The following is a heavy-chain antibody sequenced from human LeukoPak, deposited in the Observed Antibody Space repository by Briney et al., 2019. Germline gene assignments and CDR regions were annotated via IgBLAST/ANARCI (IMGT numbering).Heavy chain of an antibody. Sequence: GGSLRLSCAASGFTFNNYWMTWVRQAPGKGLEWVANIKPDGSETHYVDSVKGRFTISRDSAKNSLYLEMSSLRADDTAVYYCAREGIVGATDFDYWGQGTLVTVSS. J-gene: IGHJ4*02. CDR3: AREGIVGATDFDY. V-gene: IGHV3-7*01. D-gene: IGHD1-26*01. CDR2: IKPDGSET. CDR1: GFTFNNYW.